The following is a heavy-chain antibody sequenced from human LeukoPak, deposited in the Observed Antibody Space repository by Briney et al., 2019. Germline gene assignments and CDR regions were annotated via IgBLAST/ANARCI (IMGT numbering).Heavy chain of an antibody. CDR2: INHSGST. CDR1: GGTFSGYY. CDR3: ARDSLYCTNGVCYRWFDP. J-gene: IGHJ5*02. V-gene: IGHV4-34*09. D-gene: IGHD2-8*01. Sequence: PSETLSLTCAVNGGTFSGYYWSWLRQPPAKGLEGIGEINHSGSTNYNPSLKSRVTISVDTSKNQFSLKLSSVTAADTAVYYCARDSLYCTNGVCYRWFDPWGQGTLVTVSS.